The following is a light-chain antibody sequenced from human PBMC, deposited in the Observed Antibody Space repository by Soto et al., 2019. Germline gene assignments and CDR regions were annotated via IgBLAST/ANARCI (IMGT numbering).Light chain of an antibody. CDR2: AAS. V-gene: IGKV1-27*01. CDR3: QKYNTAPRT. Sequence: DVQMTQSPSSLSASVGDRVTITCRASQAISFYLAWYQQKPGKVPKLLIYAASTLQSGVPSRFSGSGSGTDVTLTIRSLQAEDVSTYYCQKYNTAPRTFGQWTKVEGK. J-gene: IGKJ1*01. CDR1: QAISFY.